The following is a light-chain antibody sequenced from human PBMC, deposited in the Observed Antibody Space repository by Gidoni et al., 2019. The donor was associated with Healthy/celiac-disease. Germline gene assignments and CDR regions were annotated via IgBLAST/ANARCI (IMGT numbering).Light chain of an antibody. J-gene: IGLJ2*01. CDR1: SGSIASNY. CDR2: EDN. V-gene: IGLV6-57*02. CDR3: QSYDSSIVV. Sequence: NFMLTQPHSVSESPGKTVTISCTGSSGSIASNYVQWYQQRPGSAPTTVIYEDNQRPSGVPGRFSGSIDSSSNSASLTISGLKTGDEADYYCQSYDSSIVVFGGGTKLTVL.